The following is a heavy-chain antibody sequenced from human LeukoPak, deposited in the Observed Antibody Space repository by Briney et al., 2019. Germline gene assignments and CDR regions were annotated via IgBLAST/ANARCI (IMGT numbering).Heavy chain of an antibody. CDR2: IKQDGSEK. CDR1: GFTFSSYW. V-gene: IGHV3-7*03. Sequence: GGSLRLSCAASGFTFSSYWMSWVRQAPGKGLEWVANIKQDGSEKYYVDSVKGRFTISRDNAKNSLYLQMNSLRAEDTALYYCAKDLSADSGRIDYWGQGTLVTVSS. J-gene: IGHJ4*02. CDR3: AKDLSADSGRIDY. D-gene: IGHD6-19*01.